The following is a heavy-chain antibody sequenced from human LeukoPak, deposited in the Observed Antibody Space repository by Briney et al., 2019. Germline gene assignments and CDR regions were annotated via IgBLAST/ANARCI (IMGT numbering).Heavy chain of an antibody. V-gene: IGHV3-21*01. D-gene: IGHD3-16*01. CDR3: GRAFPPLRTSSAGDL. CDR2: ISGRSSHI. Sequence: GGSLRLSCSPSGFSFSDYDMNWVRQAPGKALEWVSAISGRSSHIYYGESVKGRFTISRDNAKNSLYLQMDSMGVEDTAVYYCGRAFPPLRTSSAGDLWGQGNLVIVSS. J-gene: IGHJ1*01. CDR1: GFSFSDYD.